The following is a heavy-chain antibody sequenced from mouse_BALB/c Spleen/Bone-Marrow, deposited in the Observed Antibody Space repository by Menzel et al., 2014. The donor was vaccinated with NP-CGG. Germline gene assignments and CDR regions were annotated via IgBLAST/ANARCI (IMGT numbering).Heavy chain of an antibody. D-gene: IGHD4-1*01. CDR2: IDPRTANT. V-gene: IGHV1-7*01. Sequence: QVQLKDSGAELAKPGASVKMSCKVSDYTFTSYWIHWVKQRPGQGLEWIGYIDPRTANTEYSQKFKGKATLTADKSSSTAYMQLSSPTSEDSAVYYCARYWDAYWGQGTLVTVSA. J-gene: IGHJ3*01. CDR3: ARYWDAY. CDR1: DYTFTSYW.